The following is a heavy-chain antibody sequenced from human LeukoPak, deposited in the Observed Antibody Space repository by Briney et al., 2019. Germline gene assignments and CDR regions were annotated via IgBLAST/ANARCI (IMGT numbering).Heavy chain of an antibody. D-gene: IGHD5-18*01. V-gene: IGHV3-23*05. J-gene: IGHJ4*02. Sequence: GGSLRLSCAASGFTFSTYYMSWVRQAPGKGLEWVSALYIGGNTYYADSVRGRFTISRDNSKNTLYLQMNSLRAEDTAIYYCTTAAGYNYGQYWGQGTLVTVSS. CDR2: LYIGGNT. CDR3: TTAAGYNYGQY. CDR1: GFTFSTYY.